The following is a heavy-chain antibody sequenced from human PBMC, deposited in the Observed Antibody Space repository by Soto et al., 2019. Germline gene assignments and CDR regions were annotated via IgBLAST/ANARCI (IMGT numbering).Heavy chain of an antibody. CDR1: GFTFSSYA. V-gene: IGHV3-23*01. D-gene: IGHD3-10*01. CDR2: ISGSGGST. J-gene: IGHJ6*02. Sequence: GGSLRLSCAASGFTFSSYAMSWVRQAPGKGLEWVSAISGSGGSTYYADSVKGRFTISRDNSKNTLYLQMNGLRAEDTAVYYCAKETYYYGSGPSPNGMDVWGQGTTVTVSS. CDR3: AKETYYYGSGPSPNGMDV.